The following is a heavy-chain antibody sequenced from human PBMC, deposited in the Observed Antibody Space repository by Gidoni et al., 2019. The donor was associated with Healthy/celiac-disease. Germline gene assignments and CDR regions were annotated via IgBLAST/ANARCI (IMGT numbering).Heavy chain of an antibody. D-gene: IGHD3-10*01. J-gene: IGHJ3*02. V-gene: IGHV4-59*01. CDR2: IYYSGST. CDR3: ARAGQSPAFAFDI. Sequence: QVQLQESGPGLVKPSETLSLTCTVSGGSISSYYWSWIRQPPGKGLEWIGYIYYSGSTNYNPSLKSRVTISVDTSKNQFSLKLSSVTAADTAVYYCARAGQSPAFAFDIWGQGTMVTVSS. CDR1: GGSISSYY.